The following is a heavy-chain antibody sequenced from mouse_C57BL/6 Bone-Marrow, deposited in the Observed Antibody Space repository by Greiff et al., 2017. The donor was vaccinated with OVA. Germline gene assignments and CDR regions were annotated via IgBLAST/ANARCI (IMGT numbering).Heavy chain of an antibody. Sequence: VQLKQPGAELVKPGASVKVSCKASGYTFTSYWMHWVKQRPGQGLEWIGRIHPSDSDTNYNQKFKGKATLTVDKSSSTAYMQLSSLTSEDSAVYYCASQHYYGSSYFDYWGQGTTLTVSS. CDR1: GYTFTSYW. J-gene: IGHJ2*01. D-gene: IGHD1-1*01. CDR2: IHPSDSDT. V-gene: IGHV1-74*01. CDR3: ASQHYYGSSYFDY.